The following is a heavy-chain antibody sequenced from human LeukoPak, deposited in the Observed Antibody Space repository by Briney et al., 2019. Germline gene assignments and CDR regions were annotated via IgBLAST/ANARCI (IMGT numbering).Heavy chain of an antibody. CDR1: GFTFSSFA. J-gene: IGHJ4*02. V-gene: IGHV3-23*01. Sequence: PGGSLRLSCAASGFTFSSFAMSWVRQAPGKGLEWVSAISGRGDTTYYADSGKGRFTISRDNSKNTLYVQMNSLRAEDTAVYYCAKNCRGLPDEPFDYWGQGTLVTVSS. CDR2: ISGRGDTT. CDR3: AKNCRGLPDEPFDY. D-gene: IGHD4-17*01.